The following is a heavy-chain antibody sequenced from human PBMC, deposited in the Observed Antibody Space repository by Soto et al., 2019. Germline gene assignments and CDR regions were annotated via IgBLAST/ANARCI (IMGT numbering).Heavy chain of an antibody. J-gene: IGHJ4*02. D-gene: IGHD2-15*01. CDR3: AHQGRDQNLYCSGGSCYSRALDY. CDR2: IYWDDDK. Sequence: QITLKESGPTLVKPTQTLTLTCTFSGFSLSTSGVGVGWIRQPPGKALEWLALIYWDDDKRYSPSLKSRLTNTEHTSKNQXXLXMXXMDPVDTATYYCAHQGRDQNLYCSGGSCYSRALDYWGQGTLVTVSS. CDR1: GFSLSTSGVG. V-gene: IGHV2-5*02.